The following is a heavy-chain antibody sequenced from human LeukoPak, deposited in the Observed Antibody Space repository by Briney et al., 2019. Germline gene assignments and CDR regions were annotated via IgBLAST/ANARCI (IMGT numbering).Heavy chain of an antibody. D-gene: IGHD3-3*01. CDR1: GGSISSGSYY. V-gene: IGHV4-61*02. CDR3: AGAPTLYYDFWSASDY. J-gene: IGHJ4*02. Sequence: SETLSLTCTVSGGSISSGSYYWSWIRQPAGKGLEWIGRIYTSGSTNYNPSLKSRVAISVATSKNQFSLKLSSVTAADTAVYYCAGAPTLYYDFWSASDYWGQGTLVTVSS. CDR2: IYTSGST.